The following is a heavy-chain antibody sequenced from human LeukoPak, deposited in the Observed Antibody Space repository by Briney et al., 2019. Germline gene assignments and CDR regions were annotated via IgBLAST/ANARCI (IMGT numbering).Heavy chain of an antibody. CDR3: AYGDYYDSSGYHYYYGMDV. Sequence: PSETLSLTCTVSGGSISSYYWSWIRQPPGKGLEWIGEINHSGSTNYNPSLKSRVTISVDTSKNQFSLKPSSVTAADTAVYYCAYGDYYDSSGYHYYYGMDVWGQGTTVTVSS. J-gene: IGHJ6*02. D-gene: IGHD3-22*01. CDR1: GGSISSYY. CDR2: INHSGST. V-gene: IGHV4-34*01.